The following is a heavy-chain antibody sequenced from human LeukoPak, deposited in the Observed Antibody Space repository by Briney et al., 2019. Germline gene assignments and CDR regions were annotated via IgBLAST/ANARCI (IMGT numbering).Heavy chain of an antibody. D-gene: IGHD2-2*01. J-gene: IGHJ5*02. V-gene: IGHV4-38-2*02. CDR2: IYHSGST. CDR3: ARHRLSSTSDNWVDP. CDR1: GGSISSGYY. Sequence: SETLSLTCTVSGGSISSGYYWGWIRQPPGKGLEWIGSIYHSGSTYYNPSLKSRVTISVDTSKNQFSLKLSSVTAADTAVYYCARHRLSSTSDNWVDPWGQGTRVTVSS.